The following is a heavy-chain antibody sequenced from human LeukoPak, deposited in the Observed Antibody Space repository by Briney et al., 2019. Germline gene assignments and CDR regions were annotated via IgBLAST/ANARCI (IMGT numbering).Heavy chain of an antibody. CDR3: ANRPDILTGYFDY. D-gene: IGHD3-9*01. J-gene: IGHJ4*02. V-gene: IGHV4-34*01. Sequence: SETLSLTCAVYGGSFSGYYWSWIRQPPGKGLEWIGEINPSGSTNYNPSLKSRVTISVDTSKNQFSLKLSSVTAADTAVYYCANRPDILTGYFDYWGQGTLVTVSS. CDR1: GGSFSGYY. CDR2: INPSGST.